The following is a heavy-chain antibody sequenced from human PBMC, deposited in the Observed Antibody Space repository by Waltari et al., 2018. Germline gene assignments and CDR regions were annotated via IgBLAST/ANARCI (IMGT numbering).Heavy chain of an antibody. D-gene: IGHD2-15*01. CDR2: ISSTGDT. CDR3: ATISSVAIH. CDR1: GFTFSSND. Sequence: EVQLVESGGGLVQPGGSLRLSCAASGFTFSSNDMHWVRQATGKGLWWGSAISSTGDTYYAASVRGRFTISRENAQRSVYLQMNSLRAGDTALYYCATISSVAIHWGQGTTVTVSS. V-gene: IGHV3-13*01. J-gene: IGHJ6*02.